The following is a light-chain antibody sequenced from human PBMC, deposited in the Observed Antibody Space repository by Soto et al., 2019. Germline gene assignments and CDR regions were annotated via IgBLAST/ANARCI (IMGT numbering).Light chain of an antibody. CDR2: GAS. J-gene: IGKJ1*01. CDR3: QQHGSSLWT. Sequence: EVVLTQSPCILSLYTGERATLSCRASQSVSSSYLAWYQQKPGQTPRLLIYGASSRATGIPDRFSGSGSGTDDTLTIIRREPQDYAVYYYQQHGSSLWTFGQGTKVEI. CDR1: QSVSSSY. V-gene: IGKV3-20*01.